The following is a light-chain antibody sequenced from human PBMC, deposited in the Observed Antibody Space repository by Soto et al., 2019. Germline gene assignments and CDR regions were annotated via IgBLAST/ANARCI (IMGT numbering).Light chain of an antibody. Sequence: QSALTQPASVSGSPGQSITISCTGTSSDVGGYNYVSWYQQHPGKAPKLMIFEVSNRPSGVSDRFSGSKSGYTASLTISGLQAEDGADYYCSSFTSSSSVVFGGGTKVTVL. CDR1: SSDVGGYNY. J-gene: IGLJ2*01. CDR3: SSFTSSSSVV. CDR2: EVS. V-gene: IGLV2-14*01.